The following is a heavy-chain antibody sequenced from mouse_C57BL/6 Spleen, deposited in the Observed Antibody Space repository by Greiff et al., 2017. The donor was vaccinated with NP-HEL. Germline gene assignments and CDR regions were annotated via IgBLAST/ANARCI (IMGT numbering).Heavy chain of an antibody. CDR1: GYTFTSYT. J-gene: IGHJ4*01. D-gene: IGHD1-3*01. CDR3: ARPSIKGLYYAMDY. V-gene: IGHV1-4*01. Sequence: QVQLKESGAELARPGASVKMSCKASGYTFTSYTMHWVKQRPGQGLEWIGYINPSSGYTKYNQKFKDKATLTADKSSSTAYMQLSSLTSEDSAVYYCARPSIKGLYYAMDYWGQGTSVTVSS. CDR2: INPSSGYT.